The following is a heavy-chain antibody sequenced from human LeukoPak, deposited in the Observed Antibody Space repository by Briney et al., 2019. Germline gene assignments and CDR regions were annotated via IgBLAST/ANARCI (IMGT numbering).Heavy chain of an antibody. J-gene: IGHJ4*02. V-gene: IGHV3-23*01. CDR3: ASHYYDSSGYSYYFDY. D-gene: IGHD3-22*01. CDR1: GFTFSSYA. Sequence: GGSLRLSCAASGFTFSSYAMSWVRQAPGKGLEWVSAISGSGGSTYYADSVKGRFTISRDNSKNTLYPQMNSLRAEDTAVYYCASHYYDSSGYSYYFDYWGQGTLVTVSS. CDR2: ISGSGGST.